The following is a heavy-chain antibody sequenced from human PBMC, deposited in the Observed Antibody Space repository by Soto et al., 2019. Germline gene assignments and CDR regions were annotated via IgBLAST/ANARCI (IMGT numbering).Heavy chain of an antibody. V-gene: IGHV3-73*02. J-gene: IGHJ4*02. CDR1: GFTFSGSA. CDR2: IRSKANSYAT. CDR3: TINGGSYKNVWGYHFDY. Sequence: EVQLVESGGGLVQPGGSLKLSCAASGFTFSGSAMHWVRQASGKGLEWVGRIRSKANSYATAYAASVKGRFTISRDDSKNTAYLQMNSLKTEDTAVYYCTINGGSYKNVWGYHFDYWGQGTLVTVSS. D-gene: IGHD1-26*01.